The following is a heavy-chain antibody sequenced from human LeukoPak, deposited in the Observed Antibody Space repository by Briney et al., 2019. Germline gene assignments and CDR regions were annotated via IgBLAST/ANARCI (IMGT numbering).Heavy chain of an antibody. CDR2: VKRDESEK. CDR1: GFIFSTSW. J-gene: IGHJ4*02. V-gene: IGHV3-7*01. D-gene: IGHD2-8*01. Sequence: GGSLRLSCAASGFIFSTSWMGWVRQAPGKGLEWVANVKRDESEKYYVDSVKGRFTISRDNAKNSPYLQMNSLRAEDTAVYYCARLTWICSNGVCYSGFDYWGQGTLVTVSS. CDR3: ARLTWICSNGVCYSGFDY.